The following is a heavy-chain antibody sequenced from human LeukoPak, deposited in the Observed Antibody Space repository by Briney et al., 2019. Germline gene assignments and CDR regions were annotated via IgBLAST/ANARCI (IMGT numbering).Heavy chain of an antibody. J-gene: IGHJ4*02. Sequence: GGSLRLSCAASGFIFRSYWMSWVRQAPGKGLEWVANIKQDGSEKYYVDSVKGRFTTSRDNAKNSLYLQMNSLRAEDTAVYYCARSGSRDYWGQGTLVTVSS. CDR1: GFIFRSYW. V-gene: IGHV3-7*01. CDR3: ARSGSRDY. CDR2: IKQDGSEK. D-gene: IGHD3-10*01.